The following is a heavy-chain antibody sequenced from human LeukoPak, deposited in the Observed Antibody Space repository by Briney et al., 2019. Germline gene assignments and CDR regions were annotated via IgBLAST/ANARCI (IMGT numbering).Heavy chain of an antibody. CDR3: ARIYCSGGSCYYGFDS. J-gene: IGHJ4*02. CDR2: INPSDRST. CDR1: GYPFTTYY. V-gene: IGHV1-46*01. Sequence: ASVKVSCKASGYPFTTYYIHWARQAPGQGLEWMGIINPSDRSTSYAQKFQGRVTMTRDTSTSTVYMELSSLRSEDTAVYYCARIYCSGGSCYYGFDSWGQGTLVTVSS. D-gene: IGHD2-15*01.